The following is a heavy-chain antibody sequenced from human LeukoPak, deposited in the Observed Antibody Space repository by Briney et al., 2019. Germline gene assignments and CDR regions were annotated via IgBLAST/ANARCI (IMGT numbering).Heavy chain of an antibody. Sequence: SETLSLTCTVSGGSFSSYYWSWIRQPPGKGLEWIGYIYYSGSTNYNPSLKSRVTISVDTSKNQFSLKLSSVTAADTAVYYCARAATYYYDSSGYSTFDPWGQGTLVTVSS. V-gene: IGHV4-59*01. D-gene: IGHD3-22*01. CDR2: IYYSGST. CDR3: ARAATYYYDSSGYSTFDP. J-gene: IGHJ5*02. CDR1: GGSFSSYY.